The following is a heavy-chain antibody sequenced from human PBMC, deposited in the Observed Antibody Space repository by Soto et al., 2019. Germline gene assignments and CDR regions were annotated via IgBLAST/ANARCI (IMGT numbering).Heavy chain of an antibody. D-gene: IGHD2-2*01. CDR1: GGSINTNSYY. CDR2: MYYSGST. J-gene: IGHJ3*02. V-gene: IGHV4-39*01. CDR3: ARGYCISTSCHDGDMRAFDI. Sequence: SETLSLTCTVSGGSINTNSYYWGWIRQPPGKGLEWIGSMYYSGSTYYNPSLKSRVTISVETSKNQFSLKLSSVTAADTAVYYCARGYCISTSCHDGDMRAFDIWGHGTMVTVSS.